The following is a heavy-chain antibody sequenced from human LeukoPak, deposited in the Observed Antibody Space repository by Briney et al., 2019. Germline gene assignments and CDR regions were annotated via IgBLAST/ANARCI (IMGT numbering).Heavy chain of an antibody. J-gene: IGHJ5*02. CDR3: ARVFWKKATP. V-gene: IGHV4-34*01. CDR1: GGSFTGDY. CDR2: IHHSGST. Sequence: PSETLSLTCAVHGGSFTGDYWSWIRQPPGKGQEWIGEIHHSGSTNYNPSLKSRVTISVDTSKNQFSLKLSSVTAADTAVYYCARVFWKKATPWGQGILVTVSS. D-gene: IGHD5-24*01.